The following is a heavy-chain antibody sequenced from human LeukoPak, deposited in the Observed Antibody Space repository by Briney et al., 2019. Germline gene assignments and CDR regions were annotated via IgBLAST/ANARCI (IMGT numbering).Heavy chain of an antibody. CDR3: VRGVGVSRFNYFDP. D-gene: IGHD1-26*01. V-gene: IGHV3-30-3*01. Sequence: GGSLRLSCAASGFTFSSYAMRWVRQAPGKGLEWVAVISYDGSNKYYADSVKGRFTISRDNSKNTLYLQMNSLRDDDTAVYYCVRGVGVSRFNYFDPWGQGTLVTVSS. CDR2: ISYDGSNK. CDR1: GFTFSSYA. J-gene: IGHJ5*02.